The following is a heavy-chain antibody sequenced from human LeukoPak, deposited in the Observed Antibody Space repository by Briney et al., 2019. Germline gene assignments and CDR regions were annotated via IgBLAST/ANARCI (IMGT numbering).Heavy chain of an antibody. D-gene: IGHD1-26*01. CDR1: GGSISSSSYY. CDR2: IYYSGST. V-gene: IGHV4-39*01. Sequence: SETLSLTCTVSGGSISSSSYYWGWIRQPPGKGLEWIGSIYYSGSTYYNPSLKSRVTISVDTSKNQFSLKLSSVTAADTAVYYCARIGAEGWELLFADYWGQGTLVTVSS. CDR3: ARIGAEGWELLFADY. J-gene: IGHJ4*02.